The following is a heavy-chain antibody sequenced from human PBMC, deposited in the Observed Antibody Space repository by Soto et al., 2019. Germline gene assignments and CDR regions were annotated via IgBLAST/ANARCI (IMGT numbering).Heavy chain of an antibody. J-gene: IGHJ4*02. CDR3: AILWEGYSSSSAGY. D-gene: IGHD6-13*01. CDR2: IYHSGST. Sequence: QVQLQESGPGLVKPSGTLSLTCAVSGGSISSSNWWSWVRQPPGKGLEWIGEIYHSGSTNYNPSLKSRVTXXVXKXXNQSSLKLSSVTAADTAVYYCAILWEGYSSSSAGYWGQGTLVTVSS. V-gene: IGHV4-4*02. CDR1: GGSISSSNW.